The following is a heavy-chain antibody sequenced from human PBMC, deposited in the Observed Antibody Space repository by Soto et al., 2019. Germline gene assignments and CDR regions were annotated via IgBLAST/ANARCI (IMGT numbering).Heavy chain of an antibody. CDR3: ARGDSTDCSNGVCSFFYNHDMDV. D-gene: IGHD2-8*01. Sequence: ASVKVSCKASGYSFTDYHIHGVRQAPGQGLEWLGRINPKSGGASTAQKFQGWVTMTTDTSISTASMELTRLTSDDTDIYYCARGDSTDCSNGVCSFFYNHDMDVWGQGTTVTVSS. CDR2: INPKSGGA. CDR1: GYSFTDYH. V-gene: IGHV1-2*04. J-gene: IGHJ6*02.